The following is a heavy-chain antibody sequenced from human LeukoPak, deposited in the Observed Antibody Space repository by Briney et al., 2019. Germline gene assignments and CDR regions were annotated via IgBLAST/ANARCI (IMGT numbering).Heavy chain of an antibody. CDR3: AKDINWNDAFDI. CDR2: IYTSGST. D-gene: IGHD1-20*01. V-gene: IGHV4-4*07. J-gene: IGHJ3*02. Sequence: PSETLSLTCTVSNGPISGYYWNWIRQPAGKGLEWIGRIYTSGSTNYNPSLKSRVTISADTSKNQFSLKLSSMTAADTAVYYCAKDINWNDAFDIWGQGTMVTVSS. CDR1: NGPISGYY.